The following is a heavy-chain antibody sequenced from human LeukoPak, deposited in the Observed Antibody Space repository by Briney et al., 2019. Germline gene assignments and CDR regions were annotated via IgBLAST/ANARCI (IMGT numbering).Heavy chain of an antibody. CDR1: GFTFSSYA. Sequence: GGSLRLSCAASGFTFSSYAMSWVRQAPGKGLEWVSAISGSGGSTYYADSVKGRFTISRDNSKNTPYLQMNSLRAEDTAVYYCAKGGRGYCSSTSCYYWFDPWGQGTLVTVSS. V-gene: IGHV3-23*01. D-gene: IGHD2-2*01. CDR2: ISGSGGST. CDR3: AKGGRGYCSSTSCYYWFDP. J-gene: IGHJ5*02.